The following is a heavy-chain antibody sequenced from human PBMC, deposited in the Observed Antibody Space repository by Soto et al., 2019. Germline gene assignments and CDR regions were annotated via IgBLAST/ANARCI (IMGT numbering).Heavy chain of an antibody. D-gene: IGHD3-16*02. CDR1: GFTFSSYA. V-gene: IGHV3-30-3*01. CDR3: ARDLRLGELSALDY. J-gene: IGHJ4*02. CDR2: ISYDGSNK. Sequence: GGSLRLSCAASGFTFSSYAMHWVRQAPGKGLELVAVISYDGSNKYYADSVKGRFTISRDNSKNTLYLQMNSLRAEDTAVYYCARDLRLGELSALDYWGQGTLVTVSS.